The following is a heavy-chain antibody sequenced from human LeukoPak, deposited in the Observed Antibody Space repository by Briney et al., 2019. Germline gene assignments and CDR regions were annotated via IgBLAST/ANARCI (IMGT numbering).Heavy chain of an antibody. D-gene: IGHD3-22*01. Sequence: ASVKVSCKASGYTFTSYGISWVRQAPGQGLEWMGWISAYNGNTNYAQKLQGRVTMTTDTSTSTAYMELRSLRSDDTAVYYCARVPPTYYYDSSGYLNFDYWGQGTLVTVSS. CDR2: ISAYNGNT. V-gene: IGHV1-18*01. J-gene: IGHJ4*02. CDR1: GYTFTSYG. CDR3: ARVPPTYYYDSSGYLNFDY.